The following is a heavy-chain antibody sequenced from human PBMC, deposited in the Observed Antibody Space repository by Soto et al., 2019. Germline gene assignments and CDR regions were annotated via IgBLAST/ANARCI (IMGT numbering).Heavy chain of an antibody. CDR2: ISAYNGNT. CDR3: ARTFTGDSRGMTSNWLDP. CDR1: GYTFTSYG. V-gene: IGHV1-18*01. Sequence: QVQLVQSGAEVKKPGASVKVSCKASGYTFTSYGISWVRQAPGQGLEWMGWISAYNGNTNYAQKLQGRVTMTTDTSTFTAYMELTSLSSDDSAMYYFARTFTGDSRGMTSNWLDPWGQGTLVTVSS. J-gene: IGHJ5*02. D-gene: IGHD7-27*01.